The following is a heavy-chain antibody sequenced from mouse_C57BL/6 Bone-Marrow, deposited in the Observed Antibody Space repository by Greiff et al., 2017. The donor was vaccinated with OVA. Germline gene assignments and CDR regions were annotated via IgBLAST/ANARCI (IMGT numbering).Heavy chain of an antibody. Sequence: DVHLVESGPGLAKPSQTLSLTCSVTGYSITSDYWNWIRKFPGNKLEYMGYISYSGSTYYNPSLKSRISITRDTSKNQYYLQLNSVTTEDTATYYCARRTGTDYYAMDYWGQGTSVTVSS. J-gene: IGHJ4*01. D-gene: IGHD4-1*01. CDR3: ARRTGTDYYAMDY. CDR2: ISYSGST. CDR1: GYSITSDY. V-gene: IGHV3-8*01.